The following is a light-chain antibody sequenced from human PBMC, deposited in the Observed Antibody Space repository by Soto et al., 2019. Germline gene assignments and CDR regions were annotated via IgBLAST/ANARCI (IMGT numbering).Light chain of an antibody. CDR1: QNISTY. CDR2: GVS. V-gene: IGKV3-11*01. Sequence: EIVLTQSPASLSFSPGEGASLSCRASQNISTYLAWYQQRPGQVPRLLIYGVSKRAPAVPARFSGSGSGTDFTLTVSGLETADFAAYYGQQRTNSPPWTFGQGTKVDIK. CDR3: QQRTNSPPWT. J-gene: IGKJ1*01.